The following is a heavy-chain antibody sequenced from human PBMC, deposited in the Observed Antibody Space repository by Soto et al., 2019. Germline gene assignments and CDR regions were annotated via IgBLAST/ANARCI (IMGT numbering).Heavy chain of an antibody. Sequence: GSLRLSCAASGFTFSSYGMHWVRQAPGKGLEWVAVISYDGSNKYYADSVKGRFTISRDNSKNTLYLQMNSLRAEDTAVYYCAKDCVGGVIATPGYWGQGTLVTVSS. CDR3: AKDCVGGVIATPGY. J-gene: IGHJ4*02. V-gene: IGHV3-30*18. CDR1: GFTFSSYG. D-gene: IGHD3-16*02. CDR2: ISYDGSNK.